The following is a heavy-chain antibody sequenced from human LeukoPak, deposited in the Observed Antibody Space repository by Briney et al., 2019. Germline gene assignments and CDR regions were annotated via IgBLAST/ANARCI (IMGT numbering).Heavy chain of an antibody. CDR1: GGSFSGYY. CDR2: INHSGST. V-gene: IGHV4-34*01. J-gene: IGHJ3*02. CDR3: ARGGDIVVVVAATGAFDI. Sequence: KPSETLSLTCAVYGGSFSGYYWSWIRQPPGKGLEWIGEINHSGSTNYNPSLKSRVTISVDTSKNQFSLKLSSVTAADTAVYYCARGGDIVVVVAATGAFDIWGQGTMVTVSS. D-gene: IGHD2-15*01.